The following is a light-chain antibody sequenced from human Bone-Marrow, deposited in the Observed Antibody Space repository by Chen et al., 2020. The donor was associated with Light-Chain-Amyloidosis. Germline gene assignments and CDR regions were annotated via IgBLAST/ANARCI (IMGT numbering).Light chain of an antibody. Sequence: SYVLTQPSSVSVAPGQTATIACGGNNIGSTSVHWYQQTPGPAPLLVVYDDSDRPSGIPERLSGANCGKTATLTSSRVEAGDEADDYCQVWDRSSDRPVFGGGTKLTVL. V-gene: IGLV3-21*02. J-gene: IGLJ3*02. CDR1: NIGSTS. CDR3: QVWDRSSDRPV. CDR2: DDS.